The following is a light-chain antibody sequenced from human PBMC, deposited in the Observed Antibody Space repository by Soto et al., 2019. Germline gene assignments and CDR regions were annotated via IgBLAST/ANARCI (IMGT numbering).Light chain of an antibody. CDR3: QQYGSSPLT. CDR2: GAS. V-gene: IGKV3-15*01. CDR1: QSVSSN. J-gene: IGKJ4*01. Sequence: EIVMTQPPATLSVSPGERATLYCRASQSVSSNLAWYQQKPGQAPRLLIYGASTRATGIPARFSGSGSGTDFTLTISRLEPEDFAVYYCQQYGSSPLTFGGGTKVDI.